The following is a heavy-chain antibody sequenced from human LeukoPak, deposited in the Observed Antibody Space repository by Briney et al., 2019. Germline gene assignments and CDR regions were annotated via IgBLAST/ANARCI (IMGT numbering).Heavy chain of an antibody. J-gene: IGHJ4*02. CDR2: IYYSGST. D-gene: IGHD6-13*01. CDR3: AKPEGGFPYSSSWFPPIFSGAGPHGEIYYFDY. Sequence: SETLSLTCTVSGGSINNYYWSWIRQPPGKGLEWIGYIYYSGSTNYNPSLKSRVTISIDTSKNQFSLKLSSVTAADTAVYYCAKPEGGFPYSSSWFPPIFSGAGPHGEIYYFDYWGQGTLVTVSS. CDR1: GGSINNYY. V-gene: IGHV4-59*01.